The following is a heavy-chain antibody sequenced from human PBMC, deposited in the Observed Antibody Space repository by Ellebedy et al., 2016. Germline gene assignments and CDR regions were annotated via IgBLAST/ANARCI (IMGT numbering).Heavy chain of an antibody. V-gene: IGHV6-1*01. J-gene: IGHJ6*02. Sequence: SETLSLTXGLSGASVSSNSATWNWIRQSPSRGLEWLGRTYYRTSWYDDYAVSVKSRMTIKTDKTKNQFSLHLNSVTPEDTAVYYCTRRGLRGDTLGYYALDVWGPGTTVTV. CDR2: TYYRTSWYD. CDR1: GASVSSNSAT. D-gene: IGHD3-10*01. CDR3: TRRGLRGDTLGYYALDV.